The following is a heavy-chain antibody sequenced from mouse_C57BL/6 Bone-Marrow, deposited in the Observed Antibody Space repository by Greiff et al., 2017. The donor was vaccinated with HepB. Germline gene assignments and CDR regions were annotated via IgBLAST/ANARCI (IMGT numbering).Heavy chain of an antibody. J-gene: IGHJ1*03. Sequence: EVKLMESGGDLVKPGGSLKLSCAASGFTFSSYGMSWVRQTPDKRLEWVATISSGGSYTYYPDSVKGRFTISRDNAKNTLYLQMSSLKSEDTAMYYCARPRDGYYQYFDVWGTGTTVTVSS. D-gene: IGHD2-3*01. CDR1: GFTFSSYG. CDR2: ISSGGSYT. CDR3: ARPRDGYYQYFDV. V-gene: IGHV5-6*01.